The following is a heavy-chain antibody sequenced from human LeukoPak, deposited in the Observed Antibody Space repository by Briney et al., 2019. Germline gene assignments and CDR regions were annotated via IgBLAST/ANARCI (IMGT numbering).Heavy chain of an antibody. D-gene: IGHD3-22*01. CDR1: GYTFTSYG. J-gene: IGHJ4*02. Sequence: ASVTVSCKASGYTFTSYGISWVRQAPGQGLEWMGWISAYNGNTNYAQKLQGRVTITTDTSTSTAYMELRSLRSDDTAVYYCARDLRYYYDSSGYRIDYWGQGTLVTVSS. CDR2: ISAYNGNT. CDR3: ARDLRYYYDSSGYRIDY. V-gene: IGHV1-18*01.